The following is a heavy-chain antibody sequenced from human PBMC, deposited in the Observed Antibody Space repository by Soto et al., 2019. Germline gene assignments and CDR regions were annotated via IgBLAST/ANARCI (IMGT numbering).Heavy chain of an antibody. CDR2: ISSSGTSI. J-gene: IGHJ4*02. V-gene: IGHV3-11*01. CDR3: ARVPMKSSSENFFIDY. D-gene: IGHD3-3*01. CDR1: GFILSDYY. Sequence: GGSLRLSCEASGFILSDYYMSWIRQTPGKGLEWVSHISSSGTSINYADSVKGRFTISRDNAEKSLYLQMNSLRVEDTALYYCARVPMKSSSENFFIDYWGQGTLVTVSS.